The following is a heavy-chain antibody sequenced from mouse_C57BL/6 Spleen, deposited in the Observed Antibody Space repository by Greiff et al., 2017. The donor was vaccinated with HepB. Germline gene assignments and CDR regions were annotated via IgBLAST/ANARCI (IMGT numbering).Heavy chain of an antibody. Sequence: EVQVVESGGGLVKPGGSLKLSCAASGFTFSSYTMSWVRQTPEKRLEWVATISGGGGNTYYPDSVKGRFTISRDNAKNTLYLQMSSLRSEDTALYYCARDYESDYWGQGTTLTVSS. J-gene: IGHJ2*01. CDR3: ARDYESDY. V-gene: IGHV5-9*01. CDR1: GFTFSSYT. CDR2: ISGGGGNT. D-gene: IGHD2-4*01.